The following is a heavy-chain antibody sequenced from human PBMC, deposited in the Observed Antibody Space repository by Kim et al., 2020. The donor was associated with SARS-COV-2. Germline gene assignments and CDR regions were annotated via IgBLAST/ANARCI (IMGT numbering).Heavy chain of an antibody. J-gene: IGHJ4*02. V-gene: IGHV1-69*01. CDR3: ARDPYSSGWYWVY. Sequence: YAQTCQGRVTITADESTSTAYMELSSLRSEDTAVYYCARDPYSSGWYWVYWGQGTLVTVSS. D-gene: IGHD6-19*01.